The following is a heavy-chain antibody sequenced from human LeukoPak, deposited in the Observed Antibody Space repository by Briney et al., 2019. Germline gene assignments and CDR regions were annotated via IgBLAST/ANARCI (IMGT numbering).Heavy chain of an antibody. Sequence: SETLSLTCTVSGGSISSYYWSWIRQPAGQGLEWIGRMYTSGSTNYNPSLNSRVTMSVDTSKNQFSLKLSSVTAADTAVYYCATFYGDYTPHGAFDIWGQGTMVTVSS. CDR3: ATFYGDYTPHGAFDI. V-gene: IGHV4-4*07. J-gene: IGHJ3*02. CDR1: GGSISSYY. CDR2: MYTSGST. D-gene: IGHD4-17*01.